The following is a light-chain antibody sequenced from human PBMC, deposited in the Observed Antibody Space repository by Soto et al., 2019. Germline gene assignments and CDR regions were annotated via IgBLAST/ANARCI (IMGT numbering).Light chain of an antibody. Sequence: EIVMTQSPATLSVSPGERATLSSRASQSVSSNLAWYQQKPGQAPRLLIYGASTRATGIPARFSGSGSGTEFTLTISSLQSEDFAVYYCQHYNNWPPWTFGQGTKVDSK. CDR3: QHYNNWPPWT. CDR2: GAS. V-gene: IGKV3-15*01. CDR1: QSVSSN. J-gene: IGKJ1*01.